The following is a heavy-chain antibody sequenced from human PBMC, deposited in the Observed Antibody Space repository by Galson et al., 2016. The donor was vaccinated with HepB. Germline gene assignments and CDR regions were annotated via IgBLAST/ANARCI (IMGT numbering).Heavy chain of an antibody. J-gene: IGHJ4*02. CDR2: TEYRAKWIR. D-gene: IGHD6-19*01. Sequence: CAISGDSVSSDRASWNWIRRTPSRGLEWLGKTEYRAKWIREYAPSVKGRITINPDTAKNQFSLQLTSVTPEDTAVYYCARDAYVAATGGDGFDYWGQGILVTVSS. CDR3: ARDAYVAATGGDGFDY. CDR1: GDSVSSDRAS. V-gene: IGHV6-1*01.